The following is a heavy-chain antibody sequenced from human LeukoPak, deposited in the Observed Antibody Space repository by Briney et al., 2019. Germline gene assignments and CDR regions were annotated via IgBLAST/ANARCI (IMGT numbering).Heavy chain of an antibody. D-gene: IGHD3-22*01. V-gene: IGHV1-24*01. Sequence: WASVKVSCKVSGYTLTELSMHWVRQAPGKGLEWMGGFDPEDGETIYAQKFQGRVTMTEDTSTDTAYMELSSLRSEDTAVYYCATDLPYYYDSSGYDWGQGTLVTVSS. CDR2: FDPEDGET. J-gene: IGHJ4*02. CDR1: GYTLTELS. CDR3: ATDLPYYYDSSGYD.